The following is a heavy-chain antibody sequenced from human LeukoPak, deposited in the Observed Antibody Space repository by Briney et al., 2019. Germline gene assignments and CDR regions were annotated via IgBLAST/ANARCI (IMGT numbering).Heavy chain of an antibody. J-gene: IGHJ5*02. V-gene: IGHV3-9*01. CDR2: ISWNSGSI. D-gene: IGHD6-13*01. CDR3: ARDARYSSSWTNVDWFDP. Sequence: GGSLRLSCAASGFTFDDYAMHWVRQAPGKGLEWVSGISWNSGSIGYADSVKGRFTISRDNAKNSLYLQMNSLRAEDTAVYYCARDARYSSSWTNVDWFDPWGQGTLVTVSS. CDR1: GFTFDDYA.